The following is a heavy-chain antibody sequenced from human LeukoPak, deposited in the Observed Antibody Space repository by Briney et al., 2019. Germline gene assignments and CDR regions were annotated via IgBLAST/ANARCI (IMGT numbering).Heavy chain of an antibody. CDR2: TRGGGET. J-gene: IGHJ4*02. CDR1: AFSFSNYA. D-gene: IGHD1-1*01. CDR3: AKANWVSNADAVW. V-gene: IGHV3-23*01. Sequence: GGSMRLSSAAAAFSFSNYAMSWDRQAPAGGPEWVSSTRGGGETFYADSVKGRFTLSRDDSRNTVYLQLNNLRVEDTAIYYCAKANWVSNADAVWWGQGTQVTVSS.